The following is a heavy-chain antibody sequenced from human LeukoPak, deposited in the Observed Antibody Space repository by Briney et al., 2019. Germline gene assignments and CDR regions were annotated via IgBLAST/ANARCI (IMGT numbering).Heavy chain of an antibody. Sequence: SETLSLTCTVSGGSTSSYTWSWIRHPPGKGPEWIGYIYYSGTTNYNPSLKSRVTISVDTSKNQFSLKLSSVTAADTAVYYCARRPLRFGGLFDYWGQGTLVTVSS. D-gene: IGHD3-10*01. V-gene: IGHV4-59*01. J-gene: IGHJ4*02. CDR3: ARRPLRFGGLFDY. CDR2: IYYSGTT. CDR1: GGSTSSYT.